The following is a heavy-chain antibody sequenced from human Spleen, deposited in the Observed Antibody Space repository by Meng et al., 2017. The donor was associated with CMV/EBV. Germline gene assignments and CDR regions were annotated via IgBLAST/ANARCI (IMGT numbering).Heavy chain of an antibody. J-gene: IGHJ4*02. Sequence: GGSLRLSCAASGFTFSIFWMSWVRQAPGKGLEWVATIKQDGSEKYYVDSLKGRFTISRDNARKSLYLQMNSLRAEDTAVYYCARRDYSPDYWGLGTLVTVSS. CDR3: ARRDYSPDY. CDR2: IKQDGSEK. V-gene: IGHV3-7*01. D-gene: IGHD4-11*01. CDR1: GFTFSIFW.